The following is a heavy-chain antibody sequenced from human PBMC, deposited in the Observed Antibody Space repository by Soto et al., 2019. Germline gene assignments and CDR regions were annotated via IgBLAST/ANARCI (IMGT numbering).Heavy chain of an antibody. V-gene: IGHV4-39*01. CDR3: VRRGRGAVPDP. Sequence: SETLSLTCTVSGGSINTDNYYWGWIRQPPGKGLEWIGSIYYGGNTYYNPSLKSRVTISVDTSKNQFSLKLSSLTAADTAVYYCVRRGRGAVPDPWGQGTLVTVSS. D-gene: IGHD1-26*01. J-gene: IGHJ5*02. CDR2: IYYGGNT. CDR1: GGSINTDNYY.